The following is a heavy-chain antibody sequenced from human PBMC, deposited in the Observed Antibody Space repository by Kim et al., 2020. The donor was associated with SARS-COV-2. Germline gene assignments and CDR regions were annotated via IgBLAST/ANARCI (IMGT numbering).Heavy chain of an antibody. CDR1: GFEFHAST. CDR3: ARLGAGGLHCSGGNCYWGGDY. J-gene: IGHJ4*02. CDR2: MNVYNGRT. D-gene: IGHD2-21*01. V-gene: IGHV1-18*01. Sequence: ASVKVSCKASGFEFHASTVGWVRQVPGQGLEWMGWMNVYNGRTNYVQKFQGRATMTTDPATYTAYMELTNLKSDDTAVYYCARLGAGGLHCSGGNCYWGGDYWGQGTQVTVSS.